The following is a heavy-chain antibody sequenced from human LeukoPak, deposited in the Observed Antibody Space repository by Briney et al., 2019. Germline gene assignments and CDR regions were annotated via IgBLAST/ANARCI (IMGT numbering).Heavy chain of an antibody. CDR3: ARHYGP. D-gene: IGHD3-10*01. Sequence: PGTGLGWIGSIYDSGTTYYNPSLKSRVTISVDTSKNQFSLKLNSVAAADTAVYYCARHYGPWGQGTLVTVSS. CDR2: IYDSGTT. V-gene: IGHV4-39*01. J-gene: IGHJ5*02.